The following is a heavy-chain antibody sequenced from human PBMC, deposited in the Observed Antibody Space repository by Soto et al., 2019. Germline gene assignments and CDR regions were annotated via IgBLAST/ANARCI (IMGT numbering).Heavy chain of an antibody. V-gene: IGHV3-30-3*01. Sequence: QVQLVESGGGVVQPGRSLRLSCAASGFTFNSYAMHWVRQAPGKGLEWVAVISYDGSNKYYADSVKGRFTISRDNTNNTLYLQLNSLRAEDTAMYYCARDYILRADIWRVFPEWGQGTLVTLSS. CDR2: ISYDGSNK. CDR3: ARDYILRADIWRVFPE. CDR1: GFTFNSYA. D-gene: IGHD2-15*01. J-gene: IGHJ4*02.